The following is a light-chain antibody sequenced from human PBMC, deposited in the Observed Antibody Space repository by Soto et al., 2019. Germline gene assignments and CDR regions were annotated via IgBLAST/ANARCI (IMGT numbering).Light chain of an antibody. J-gene: IGKJ1*01. CDR1: QSVSIN. CDR3: QQYSNWPRT. V-gene: IGKV3-15*01. CDR2: GAS. Sequence: EIVMTQSPATLSVSPGERATLSCRASQSVSINLAWYQQKPGRAPRVLIYGASTRATGIPARFSGSGSGTEFTLTISSLQSEDFAVYYCQQYSNWPRTFGQGTKVEIK.